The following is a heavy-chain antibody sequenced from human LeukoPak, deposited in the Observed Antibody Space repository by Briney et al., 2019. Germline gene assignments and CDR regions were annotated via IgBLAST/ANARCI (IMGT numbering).Heavy chain of an antibody. CDR2: ISGSGGPT. CDR1: GFTFSSYE. Sequence: GGSLRLSCAASGFTFSSYEMNWVRQAPGKGLEWVSSISGSGGPTFYADSVKGRFTISRDNSKSTLFLQMNSLRAEDTAIYYCAKARYTSGWYVFDYWGRGTQVTVSS. D-gene: IGHD6-19*01. CDR3: AKARYTSGWYVFDY. V-gene: IGHV3-23*01. J-gene: IGHJ4*02.